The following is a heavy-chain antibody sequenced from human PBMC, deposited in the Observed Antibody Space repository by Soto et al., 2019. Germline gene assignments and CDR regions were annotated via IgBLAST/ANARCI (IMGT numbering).Heavy chain of an antibody. V-gene: IGHV4-59*08. CDR2: VHHSWGS. CDR3: ARQGFGPLHGLVDV. Sequence: QVQLQESGPGLVKPSETLSLSCTVSGGSISSYYWSWFRQSPGKRMEWIGYVHHSWGSSYNPFLQSRVAISLDTSKSQSSLKVTSVTATDTAVYYCARQGFGPLHGLVDVWGQGTTVTVSS. CDR1: GGSISSYY. D-gene: IGHD3-10*01. J-gene: IGHJ6*02.